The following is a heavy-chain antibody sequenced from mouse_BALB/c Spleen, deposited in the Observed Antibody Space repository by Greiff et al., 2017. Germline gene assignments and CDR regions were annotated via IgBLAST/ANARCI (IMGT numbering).Heavy chain of an antibody. CDR3: ARGLPYYYGSSYPHWYFDV. J-gene: IGHJ1*01. D-gene: IGHD1-1*01. Sequence: EVQLQQSGPELVKPGASVKIPCKASGYTFTDYNMDWVKQSHGKSLEWIGDINPNNGGTIYNQKFKGKATLTVDKSSSTAYMELRSLTSEDTAVYYCARGLPYYYGSSYPHWYFDVWGAGTTVTVSS. CDR1: GYTFTDYN. CDR2: INPNNGGT. V-gene: IGHV1-18*01.